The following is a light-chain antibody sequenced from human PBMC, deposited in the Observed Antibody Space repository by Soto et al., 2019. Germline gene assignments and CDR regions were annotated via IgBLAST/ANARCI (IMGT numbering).Light chain of an antibody. CDR1: SSDVGGYRY. CDR2: EVS. CDR3: NSYAGGSFV. J-gene: IGLJ1*01. Sequence: QSVLPQPPSASGSPGQSVTISCTGTSSDVGGYRYVSWYQQHPGKAPKLIIYEVSKRPSGVPDRFSGSKSGNTASLTVSGLQAEDEADYYCNSYAGGSFVFGTGTKVTVL. V-gene: IGLV2-8*01.